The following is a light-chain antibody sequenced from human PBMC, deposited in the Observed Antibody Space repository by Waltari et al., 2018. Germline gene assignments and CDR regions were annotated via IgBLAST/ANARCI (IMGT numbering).Light chain of an antibody. CDR1: SGHSSNI. CDR3: QTGGHGTGV. J-gene: IGLJ3*02. Sequence: QLVVTQSPSASASLGASVKLTCTLSSGHSSNIIAWLQQQPEKGPRYLMKVNSDGSHSRGDVIPDRFSGTSSGAERHLTISSLQAEDEADYCCQTGGHGTGVFGGGTKLTVL. V-gene: IGLV4-69*01. CDR2: VNSDGSH.